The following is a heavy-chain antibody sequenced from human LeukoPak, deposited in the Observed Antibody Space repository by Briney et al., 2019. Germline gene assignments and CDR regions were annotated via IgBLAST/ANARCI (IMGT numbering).Heavy chain of an antibody. V-gene: IGHV1-2*02. J-gene: IGHJ4*02. CDR3: ARVLKSTTVPPYFDY. Sequence: ASVKVSCKASGYTFTGYYMHWVRQAPGQGLEWMGWINPNSGGTNYAQKFQGRVTMTRDTSISTAYMELSRLRSDDTAVYYCARVLKSTTVPPYFDYWGQGTLVTVSS. CDR2: INPNSGGT. CDR1: GYTFTGYY. D-gene: IGHD4-4*01.